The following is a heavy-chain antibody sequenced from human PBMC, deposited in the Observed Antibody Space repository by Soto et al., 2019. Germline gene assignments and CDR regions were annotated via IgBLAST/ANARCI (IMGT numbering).Heavy chain of an antibody. CDR1: GGTFSSHA. CDR3: ARPDYGGNFPLDY. D-gene: IGHD4-17*01. Sequence: ASVKVSCKASGGTFSSHAISWARQAPGQGLEWMGGIIPIFGTANYAQKFQGRVTITADESTSTAYMELSSLRSEDTAVYYCARPDYGGNFPLDYWGQGTLVTVSS. J-gene: IGHJ4*02. V-gene: IGHV1-69*13. CDR2: IIPIFGTA.